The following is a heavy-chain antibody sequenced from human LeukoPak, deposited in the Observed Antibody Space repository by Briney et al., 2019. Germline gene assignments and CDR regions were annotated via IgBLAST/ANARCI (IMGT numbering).Heavy chain of an antibody. Sequence: GGSLRLSCAASGFNFNSYWMHWVRQAPGKGLVWVSRINSDGSSTSYADSVKGRFTISRDNAKNTLYLQMNSPRAEDTAVYYCARGGYHYDSSGPLDYWGRGTLVTVSS. J-gene: IGHJ4*02. CDR3: ARGGYHYDSSGPLDY. V-gene: IGHV3-74*01. CDR2: INSDGSST. CDR1: GFNFNSYW. D-gene: IGHD3-22*01.